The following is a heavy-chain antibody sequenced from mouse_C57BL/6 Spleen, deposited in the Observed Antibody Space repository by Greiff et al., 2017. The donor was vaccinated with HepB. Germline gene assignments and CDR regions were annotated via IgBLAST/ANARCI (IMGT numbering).Heavy chain of an antibody. D-gene: IGHD2-2*01. CDR3: TTLVTSRFAY. Sequence: EVQLQQSRAELVRPGASVKLSCTASGFNIKDDYMHWVKQRPEQGLEWIGWSDPENGDTEYASKFQGKATITADTSSNTAYLQLSSLTSEETAVYYCTTLVTSRFAYWGQGTLVTVSA. V-gene: IGHV14-4*01. CDR2: SDPENGDT. J-gene: IGHJ3*01. CDR1: GFNIKDDY.